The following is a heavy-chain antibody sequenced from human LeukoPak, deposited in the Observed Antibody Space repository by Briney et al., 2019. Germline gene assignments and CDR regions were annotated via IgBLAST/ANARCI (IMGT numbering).Heavy chain of an antibody. CDR2: ISSSGSTI. CDR1: GFTFSSYE. J-gene: IGHJ4*02. CDR3: AKDLRPIAAAALPYFDY. D-gene: IGHD6-13*01. V-gene: IGHV3-48*03. Sequence: PGGSLRLSCAASGFTFSSYEMNWVRQAPGKGLEWVSYISSSGSTIYYADSVKGRFTISRDNAKNSLYLQMNSLRAEDTAVYYCAKDLRPIAAAALPYFDYWGQGTLVTVSS.